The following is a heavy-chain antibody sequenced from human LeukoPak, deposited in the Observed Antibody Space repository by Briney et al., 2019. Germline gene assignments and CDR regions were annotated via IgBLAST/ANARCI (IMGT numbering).Heavy chain of an antibody. CDR1: GFTVSSNH. V-gene: IGHV3-53*01. Sequence: GSLRLSCAASGFTVSSNHMSWVRQAPGKGLEWVSVIYSGGSTDYADSVKGRFTISRDNSKNTLYLQMNSLRAEDTAVYHCARGPAGYNWGQGTLVTVSS. CDR3: ARGPAGYN. CDR2: IYSGGST. D-gene: IGHD1-1*01. J-gene: IGHJ4*02.